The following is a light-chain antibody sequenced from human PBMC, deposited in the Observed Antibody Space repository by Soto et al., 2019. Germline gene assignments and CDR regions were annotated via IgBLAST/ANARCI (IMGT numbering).Light chain of an antibody. CDR1: QSVGSNY. Sequence: EIWLTQSPGTLSLSPGERATLSGRASQSVGSNYLAWYQQKPGQAPRLLIYGASNRATGIPDRFSGSGSGTDFTLTITRVEPEDFAVYFCQQYGTSPRTFGGGTKVEIK. V-gene: IGKV3-20*01. CDR2: GAS. J-gene: IGKJ4*01. CDR3: QQYGTSPRT.